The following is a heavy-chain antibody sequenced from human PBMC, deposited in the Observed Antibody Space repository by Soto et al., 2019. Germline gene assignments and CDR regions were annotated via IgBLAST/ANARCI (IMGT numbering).Heavy chain of an antibody. CDR2: IYATGTT. Sequence: SETLSLTCTVSGASISGFYWSWIRKSAGKGLEWIGRIYATGTTDYTPSLKSRVMMSVDTSKKQFSLKLRSVTAADTAVYYCVRDGTKTLRDWFDPWGQGISVTVSS. J-gene: IGHJ5*02. D-gene: IGHD1-1*01. CDR1: GASISGFY. V-gene: IGHV4-4*07. CDR3: VRDGTKTLRDWFDP.